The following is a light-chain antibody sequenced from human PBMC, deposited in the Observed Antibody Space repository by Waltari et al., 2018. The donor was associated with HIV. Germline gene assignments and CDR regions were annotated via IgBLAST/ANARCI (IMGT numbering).Light chain of an antibody. CDR1: SSNIGDAAFD. J-gene: IGLJ2*01. V-gene: IGLV1-40*01. Sequence: QSVLTQPPSVSGAPGQTVTIPCSGSSSNIGDAAFDVHRYQQLPGTAPKLLIYGNRIRPSGVPDRFSGSKSGTSASLAITGLQPEDEADYYCQSFDYDSSLTVLFGGGTKLTVL. CDR3: QSFDYDSSLTVL. CDR2: GNR.